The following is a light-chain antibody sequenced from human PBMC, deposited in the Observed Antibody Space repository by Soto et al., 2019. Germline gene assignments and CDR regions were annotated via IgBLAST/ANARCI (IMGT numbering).Light chain of an antibody. J-gene: IGLJ1*01. CDR1: SSNIGTNA. CDR3: AAWDDSLNGYV. Sequence: QAVVTQPPSASGTPGQRVTISFSGGSSNIGTNAVNWYQQLPGTAPKLLIYNNNQRPSGVPDRFSGSKSGTSASLAISGLQSEDEADYYCAAWDDSLNGYVFGTGTKVTVL. V-gene: IGLV1-44*01. CDR2: NNN.